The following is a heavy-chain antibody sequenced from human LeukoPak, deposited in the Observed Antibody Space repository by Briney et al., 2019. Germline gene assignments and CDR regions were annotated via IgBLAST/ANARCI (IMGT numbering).Heavy chain of an antibody. CDR1: GGSFSGYY. D-gene: IGHD2-21*02. V-gene: IGHV4-34*01. CDR2: INHSGST. CDR3: ARGPRVVTAPPDY. J-gene: IGHJ4*02. Sequence: SETLSLTCAVYGGSFSGYYWSWIRQPPGKGLEWIGEINHSGSTNYNPSLKSRVTISVDTSKNQFSLKLSSVTAADTAVYCCARGPRVVTAPPDYWGQGTLVTVSS.